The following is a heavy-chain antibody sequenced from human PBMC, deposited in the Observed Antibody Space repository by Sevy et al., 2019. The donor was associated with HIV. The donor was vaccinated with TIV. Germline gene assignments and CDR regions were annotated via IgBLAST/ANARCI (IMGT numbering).Heavy chain of an antibody. J-gene: IGHJ6*02. Sequence: GGSLRLSCAASGFTFTSYAMSWVRQAPGKGLEWVSYISSSSSTIYYADSVKGRFTISRDNAKNSLYLQMNSLRAEDMAVYYCARVPSEYSSSWYSEDYYYGMDVWGQGTTVTVSS. D-gene: IGHD6-13*01. V-gene: IGHV3-48*01. CDR3: ARVPSEYSSSWYSEDYYYGMDV. CDR1: GFTFTSYA. CDR2: ISSSSSTI.